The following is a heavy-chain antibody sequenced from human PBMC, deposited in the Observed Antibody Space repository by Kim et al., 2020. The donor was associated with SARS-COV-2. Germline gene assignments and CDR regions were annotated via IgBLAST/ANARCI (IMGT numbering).Heavy chain of an antibody. D-gene: IGHD2-2*01. CDR2: ISWNSGSI. V-gene: IGHV3-9*01. CDR3: AKDSPHCSSTSCYPGPFDY. J-gene: IGHJ4*02. CDR1: GFTFDDYA. Sequence: GGSLRLSCAASGFTFDDYAMHWVRQAPGKGLEWVSGISWNSGSIGYADSVKGRFTISRDNAKNSLYLQMNSLRAEDTALYYCAKDSPHCSSTSCYPGPFDYWGQGTLVTVSS.